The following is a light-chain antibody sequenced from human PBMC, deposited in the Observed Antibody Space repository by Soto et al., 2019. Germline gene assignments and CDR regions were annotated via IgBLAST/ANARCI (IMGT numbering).Light chain of an antibody. J-gene: IGLJ1*01. Sequence: QSVLTQPPSVSGAPGQRVTISCTGSSSNIGAGYDIHWYQQVPGTAPKPLIYANNNRASGVPDRFSGSKSGTSSSLAITGLQAEDEADYYCQSYDTSLSGYVFGPGTKLTVL. CDR2: ANN. CDR1: SSNIGAGYD. V-gene: IGLV1-40*01. CDR3: QSYDTSLSGYV.